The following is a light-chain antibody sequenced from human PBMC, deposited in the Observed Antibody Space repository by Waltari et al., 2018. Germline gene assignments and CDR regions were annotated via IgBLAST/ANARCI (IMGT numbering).Light chain of an antibody. CDR1: QSISSW. Sequence: DIQMTQSPSSLSASVGDTVTITCRASQSISSWLEWYQQKPGQVPNLLIYKASILQSGVPSRFSGSGSGTEFTLTISSLQPEDFATYYCLHYSSFPYSFGQGTKVEIK. J-gene: IGKJ2*03. CDR2: KAS. V-gene: IGKV1-12*01. CDR3: LHYSSFPYS.